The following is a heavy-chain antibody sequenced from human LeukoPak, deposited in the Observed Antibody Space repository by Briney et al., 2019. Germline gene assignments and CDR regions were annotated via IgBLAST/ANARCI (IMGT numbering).Heavy chain of an antibody. CDR3: ARNDRGNYMDV. J-gene: IGHJ6*03. V-gene: IGHV4-59*01. CDR1: GGSISSYY. Sequence: PSETLSLTCTVSGGSISSYYWSWIRQPPGKGLEWIGYIYYSGSTNYTPSLKSRVTISVDTSKNQFSLKLSSVTAADTAVYYCARNDRGNYMDVWGKGTTVTISS. CDR2: IYYSGST.